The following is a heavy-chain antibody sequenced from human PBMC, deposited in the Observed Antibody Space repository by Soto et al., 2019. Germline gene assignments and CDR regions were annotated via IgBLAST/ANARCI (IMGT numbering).Heavy chain of an antibody. D-gene: IGHD1-26*01. V-gene: IGHV3-23*01. CDR3: AKYPSLATTGPFDY. Sequence: PGGSLRLSCAASGFTFSSYAVSWVRQAPGKGLEWVSAISGSGGSTYYADSVKGRFTISRDNSKNTLYLQMNSLRAEDTAVYYCAKYPSLATTGPFDYWGQGTLVTVSS. CDR1: GFTFSSYA. J-gene: IGHJ4*02. CDR2: ISGSGGST.